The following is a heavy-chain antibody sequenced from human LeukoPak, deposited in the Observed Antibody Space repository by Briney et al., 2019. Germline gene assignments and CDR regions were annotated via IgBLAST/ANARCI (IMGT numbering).Heavy chain of an antibody. CDR2: ISGSGGST. CDR1: GFTFSSYA. Sequence: PGGSLRLSCAASGFTFSSYAMSWVRQAPGKGLEWVSAISGSGGSTYYADSVKGRFTISRDNSRNTLYLQMNSLRAEDTAVYYYAKRDHQSKYFDYWGQGTLVTVSS. J-gene: IGHJ4*02. D-gene: IGHD5/OR15-5a*01. V-gene: IGHV3-23*01. CDR3: AKRDHQSKYFDY.